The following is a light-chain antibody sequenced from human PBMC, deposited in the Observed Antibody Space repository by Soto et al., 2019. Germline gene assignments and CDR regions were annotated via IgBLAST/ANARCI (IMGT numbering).Light chain of an antibody. V-gene: IGLV2-8*01. CDR1: SSDVGGYNY. J-gene: IGLJ1*01. CDR2: EVS. CDR3: SSYAGSNNFDV. Sequence: QSALTHPPSASGSPGQSVTISCTGTSSDVGGYNYVAWYQQHPGKAPKLMIYEVSKRPSGVPDRFSGSKSGNTASLTVSGLQAEDEADYYCSSYAGSNNFDVFGTGTKLTVL.